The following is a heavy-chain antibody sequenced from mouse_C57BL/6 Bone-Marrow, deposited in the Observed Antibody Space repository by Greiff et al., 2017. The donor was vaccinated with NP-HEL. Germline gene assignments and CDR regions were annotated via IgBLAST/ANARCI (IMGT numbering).Heavy chain of an antibody. CDR2: IDPENGDT. V-gene: IGHV14-4*01. CDR3: TTLDDGYFFDD. Sequence: EVQLQQSGAELVRPGASVKLSCTASGFNIKDDYMHWVKQRPEQGLEWIGWIDPENGDTEYASKFQGKATITADTSSNTAYLQLSSLTSEDTAVYCCTTLDDGYFFDDWGQGTTLTVSS. J-gene: IGHJ2*01. D-gene: IGHD2-3*01. CDR1: GFNIKDDY.